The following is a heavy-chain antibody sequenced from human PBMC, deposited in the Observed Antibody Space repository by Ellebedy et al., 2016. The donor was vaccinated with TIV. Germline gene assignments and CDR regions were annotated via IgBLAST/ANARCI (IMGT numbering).Heavy chain of an antibody. D-gene: IGHD1-26*01. CDR3: ARDDVGASNSFDY. Sequence: ASVKVSCXSSGYIFTDYYMHWVRQAPGQGLEWMGWVNLNSGATVYAQKFQGRVTMTRDTSITTAYMDLSRLRSDDTAVYYCARDDVGASNSFDYWGQGTLVTVSS. J-gene: IGHJ4*02. CDR2: VNLNSGAT. CDR1: GYIFTDYY. V-gene: IGHV1-2*02.